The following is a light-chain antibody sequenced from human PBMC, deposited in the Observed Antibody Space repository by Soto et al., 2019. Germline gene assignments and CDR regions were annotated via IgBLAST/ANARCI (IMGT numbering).Light chain of an antibody. CDR1: SSDGCAYNS. V-gene: IGLV2-8*01. J-gene: IGLJ1*01. CDR2: QVN. CDR3: SSYAGSNTVYV. Sequence: SVVTQAPSASGSPGQSVALSRAGTSSDGCAYNSVSWYQQHPGKAPKLMIYQVNKRPSGVPDRFSGSKSGNTASLTVSGLQAEDEADYYCSSYAGSNTVYVFGTGTKVTVL.